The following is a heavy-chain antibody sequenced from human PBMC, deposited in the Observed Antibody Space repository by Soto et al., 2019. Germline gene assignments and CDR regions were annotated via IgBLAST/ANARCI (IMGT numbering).Heavy chain of an antibody. V-gene: IGHV3-23*01. Sequence: EVQLLEFGGDLIPPGGSLRLSCAASGFTFNTYAGNWVRQAPGKGLEWVAGIVGSGGSTYYADSVKGRVTVSRDNSKTTLYMQTTSLSAEDTAIYSCAKSSGGGVIRNAFDSWGQGTLVIVSS. CDR2: IVGSGGST. CDR1: GFTFNTYA. D-gene: IGHD3-16*02. J-gene: IGHJ4*02. CDR3: AKSSGGGVIRNAFDS.